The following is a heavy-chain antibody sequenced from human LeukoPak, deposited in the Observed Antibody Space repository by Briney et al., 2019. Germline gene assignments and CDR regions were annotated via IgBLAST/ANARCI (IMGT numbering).Heavy chain of an antibody. CDR3: LAGYYYYYMDV. Sequence: GGSLRLSCAASGFALSNYWLHWVRQAPGKGLVRVARINTHGSSTNYADSVKGRFTISRDNAKNTLYLQMTSLSAEDTAVYYALAGYYYYYMDVWGKGTTVTVSS. CDR2: INTHGSST. D-gene: IGHD6-13*01. V-gene: IGHV3-74*01. J-gene: IGHJ6*03. CDR1: GFALSNYW.